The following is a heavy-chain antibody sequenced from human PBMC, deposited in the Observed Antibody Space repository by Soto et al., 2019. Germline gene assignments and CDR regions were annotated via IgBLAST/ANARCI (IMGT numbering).Heavy chain of an antibody. V-gene: IGHV1-46*01. CDR1: GYNFASNH. Sequence: QVQLVQSGAEVKEPGASVKVSCKASGYNFASNHMHWVRQIPGQGLEWMGIIHPTDGSTSCAQRFRGRITLTRDAPTNTDYMELRGLTSEDTAVYYCVRDRFGSWTFDYWGQGTLLTVSS. J-gene: IGHJ4*02. D-gene: IGHD6-13*01. CDR2: IHPTDGST. CDR3: VRDRFGSWTFDY.